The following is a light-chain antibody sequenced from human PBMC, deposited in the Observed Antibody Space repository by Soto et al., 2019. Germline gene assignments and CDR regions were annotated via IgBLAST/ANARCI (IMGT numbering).Light chain of an antibody. CDR3: SPYRATDPLLI. CDR2: EVR. J-gene: IGLJ2*01. V-gene: IGLV2-14*01. Sequence: QSALTQPASVSGSLGQSITLSCTGTSSDIGGYGYVSWYQQSPGKAPKLIIFEVRDRPLGVSDRFSGSKSGNTASLTISGLQAEKEATYYGSPYRATDPLLIFGGGTQLPV. CDR1: SSDIGGYGY.